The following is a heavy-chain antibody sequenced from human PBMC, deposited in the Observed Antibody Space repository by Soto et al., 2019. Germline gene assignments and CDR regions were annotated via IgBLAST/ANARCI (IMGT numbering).Heavy chain of an antibody. CDR3: ARGPFRPSATDV. D-gene: IGHD1-26*01. J-gene: IGHJ6*02. CDR2: TIPALGKT. Sequence: ASVKVSCKTSGDNSKKNVFTWVRQAPGQGLEWMGGTIPALGKTHYIEKFQGRVTITVDDATRTVYMEVRDLTSEDTAIYYCARGPFRPSATDVWGQGTTVTVSS. V-gene: IGHV1-69*10. CDR1: GDNSKKNV.